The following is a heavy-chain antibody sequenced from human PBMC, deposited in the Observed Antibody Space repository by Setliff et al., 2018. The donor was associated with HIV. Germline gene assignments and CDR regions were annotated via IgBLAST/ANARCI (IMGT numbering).Heavy chain of an antibody. CDR2: IDWDDDE. CDR1: GFSLNTRGMC. Sequence: GSGPTLVNPTQTLTLTCSFSGFSLNTRGMCVTWIRQPPGKALEWLARIDWDDDEYYSTSLKTRLTISKDTSKNQVALTMTNMDPVDTATYYCARIKGSWYVDYWGQGTLVTVSS. D-gene: IGHD6-13*01. V-gene: IGHV2-70*11. CDR3: ARIKGSWYVDY. J-gene: IGHJ4*02.